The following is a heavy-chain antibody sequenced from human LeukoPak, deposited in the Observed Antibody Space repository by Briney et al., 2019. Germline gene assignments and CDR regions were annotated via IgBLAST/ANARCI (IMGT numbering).Heavy chain of an antibody. D-gene: IGHD1-26*01. CDR3: AKVLSGTYGTKVDY. CDR2: ISSSGGDA. Sequence: PGGSLGLSCAASGFTFSSCAMTWVRQAPGKGLDWVSAISSSGGDAYYADSVKGRFTISRDNSKNTLSLQMNSLRPEGTAVYYCAKVLSGTYGTKVDYWGQGTLVTVSS. J-gene: IGHJ4*02. CDR1: GFTFSSCA. V-gene: IGHV3-23*01.